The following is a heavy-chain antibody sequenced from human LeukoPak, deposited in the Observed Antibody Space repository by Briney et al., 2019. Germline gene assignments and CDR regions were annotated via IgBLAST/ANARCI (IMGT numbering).Heavy chain of an antibody. CDR2: INPNSGGT. CDR1: GYTFTGYY. CDR3: ARGGIEDIVATINEDY. J-gene: IGHJ4*02. D-gene: IGHD5-12*01. Sequence: ASVKVSCKASGYTFTGYYMHWVRQAPGQGLEWMGWINPNSGGTNYAQKFQGRVTMTRDTSISTAYMELSRLRSDDTAVYYCARGGIEDIVATINEDYWGQGTLVTVSS. V-gene: IGHV1-2*02.